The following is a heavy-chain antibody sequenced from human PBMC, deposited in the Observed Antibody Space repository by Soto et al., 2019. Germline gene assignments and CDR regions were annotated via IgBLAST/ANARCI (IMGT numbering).Heavy chain of an antibody. CDR3: VRASGPFDL. J-gene: IGHJ2*01. CDR2: IWYDGSNK. V-gene: IGHV3-33*01. Sequence: QMQLGESGGGVVQPGRSLRLSCAASGFPFRTYGIHWVRQAPGKGLEWVAVIWYDGSNKYYGDSVKGRFTISRDNSKNTLYLQMNSLRAEDTAVYYCVRASGPFDLWGRGTLVTVS. CDR1: GFPFRTYG.